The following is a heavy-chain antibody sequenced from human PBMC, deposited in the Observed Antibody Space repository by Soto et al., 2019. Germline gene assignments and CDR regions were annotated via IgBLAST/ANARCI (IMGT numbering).Heavy chain of an antibody. CDR3: AREFDGITALDYWSLDL. J-gene: IGHJ2*01. CDR2: IYSSGRT. V-gene: IGHV4-4*07. CDR1: GGSTSGKY. Sequence: QVPLQESGPGVVKASETLSLTCSLSGGSTSGKYWSWIRQSAGKGLEWIGRIYSSGRTHYNPSLGSRVSMSVAQNSFALRLASVTAADTAIYYCAREFDGITALDYWSLDLWGRGTHVSVS. D-gene: IGHD3-16*01.